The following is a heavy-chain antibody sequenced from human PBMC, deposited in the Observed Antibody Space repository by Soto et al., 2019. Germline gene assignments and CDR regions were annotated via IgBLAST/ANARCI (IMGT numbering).Heavy chain of an antibody. V-gene: IGHV3-33*01. Sequence: QVQLVESGGGVVQPGRSLRLSCAASGFTFSSYGMHWVRQAPGKGLEWVAVIWYDGSNKYYADSVKGRFTISRDNSKNTLYLQMNSLRAEDTAVYYCAREKQLLGIYYYYYYMDVWGKETTVTLSS. CDR1: GFTFSSYG. CDR2: IWYDGSNK. CDR3: AREKQLLGIYYYYYYMDV. D-gene: IGHD2-2*01. J-gene: IGHJ6*03.